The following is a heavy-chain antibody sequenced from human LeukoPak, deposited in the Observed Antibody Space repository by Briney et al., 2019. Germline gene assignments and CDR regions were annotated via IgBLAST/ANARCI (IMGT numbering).Heavy chain of an antibody. CDR2: ISYDGSNK. CDR1: GFTFSSYA. Sequence: GGSLRLSCAASGFTFSSYAMHWVRQAPGKGLEWVAVISYDGSNKYYADSVKGRFTISRDNSKNTLYLQTNSPRAEDTAVYYCARSAGQRAFDIWGQGTMVTVSS. V-gene: IGHV3-30-3*01. CDR3: ARSAGQRAFDI. J-gene: IGHJ3*02.